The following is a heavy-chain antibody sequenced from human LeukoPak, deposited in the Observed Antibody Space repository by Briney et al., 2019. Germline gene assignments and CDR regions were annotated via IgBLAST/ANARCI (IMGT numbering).Heavy chain of an antibody. CDR2: INHSGST. J-gene: IGHJ4*02. CDR3: ARGGNGYNLDY. CDR1: GGSFSGYY. D-gene: IGHD3-22*01. Sequence: SETLSLTCAVYGGSFSGYYWSWIRQPPGKGLEWIGEINHSGSTNYNPSLKSRVTISVGTSKNQFSLKLSSVTAADTAVYYCARGGNGYNLDYWGQGTLVTVSS. V-gene: IGHV4-34*01.